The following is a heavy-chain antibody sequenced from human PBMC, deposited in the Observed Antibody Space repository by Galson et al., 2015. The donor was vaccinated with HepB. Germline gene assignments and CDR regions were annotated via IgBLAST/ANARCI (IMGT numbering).Heavy chain of an antibody. J-gene: IGHJ4*02. D-gene: IGHD3-3*01. Sequence: SVKVSCKASGYTFTSHDINWVRQATGQGLEWMGWTNPNSNNTGYAQKFQGRVTMTRNTSISTAYMELSSLRSEDTAVYYCATIGLWSGYDYWGQGTLVTVSS. CDR2: TNPNSNNT. CDR3: ATIGLWSGYDY. V-gene: IGHV1-8*01. CDR1: GYTFTSHD.